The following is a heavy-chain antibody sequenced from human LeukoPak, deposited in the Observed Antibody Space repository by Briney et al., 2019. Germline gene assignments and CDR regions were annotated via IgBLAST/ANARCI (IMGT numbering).Heavy chain of an antibody. Sequence: ASVKVSCKASGYTFTSYDINWVRQATGQGLEWMGWMNPNSGNTGYAQKFQGRVTMTRNTSISTAYMELSSLRSEDTAVYYCARVSGSYRVYYYYGMDVWGQGTTVTVSS. CDR2: MNPNSGNT. D-gene: IGHD1-26*01. CDR3: ARVSGSYRVYYYYGMDV. V-gene: IGHV1-8*01. CDR1: GYTFTSYD. J-gene: IGHJ6*02.